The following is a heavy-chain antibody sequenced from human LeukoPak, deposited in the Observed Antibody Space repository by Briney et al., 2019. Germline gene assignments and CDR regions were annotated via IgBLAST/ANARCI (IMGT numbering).Heavy chain of an antibody. V-gene: IGHV1-18*01. D-gene: IGHD2-15*01. CDR3: ARGSVGGSQDFDY. CDR2: ISGSNGNT. Sequence: GASVKVSCKAFGYTFTRYGVSWVRQAPGQGLEWIGWISGSNGNTNYAQNFQGRVTITRNTSISTAYMELSSLRSEDTAVYYCARGSVGGSQDFDYWGQGTLVTVSS. CDR1: GYTFTRYG. J-gene: IGHJ4*02.